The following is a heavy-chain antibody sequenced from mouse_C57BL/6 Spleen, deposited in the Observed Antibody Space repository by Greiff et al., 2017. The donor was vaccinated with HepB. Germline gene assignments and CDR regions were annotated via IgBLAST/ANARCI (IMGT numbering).Heavy chain of an antibody. CDR1: GYTFTSYW. CDR3: AKEADCYGSSSWFAY. Sequence: QVQLQQPGTELVKPGASVKLSCKASGYTFTSYWMHWVKQRPGQGLEWIGNINPSNGGTNYNEKFKSKATLTVDKSSSTAYMQLSSLTSEDSADYYGAKEADCYGSSSWFAYWGQGTLVTVSA. CDR2: INPSNGGT. J-gene: IGHJ3*01. D-gene: IGHD1-1*01. V-gene: IGHV1-53*01.